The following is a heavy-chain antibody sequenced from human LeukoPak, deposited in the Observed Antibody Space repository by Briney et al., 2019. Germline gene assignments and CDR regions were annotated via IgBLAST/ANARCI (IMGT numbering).Heavy chain of an antibody. D-gene: IGHD2-2*01. CDR3: AKRIRYCSSTSCSDYYYGMDV. V-gene: IGHV3-74*01. CDR2: IASDGSST. CDR1: GFTFSSYW. Sequence: GGSLRLSCAASGFTFSSYWMNWVRQAPGKGLVWVSRIASDGSSTTYADSVKGRFTISRDNSKNTLYLQMNSLRAEDTAVYYCAKRIRYCSSTSCSDYYYGMDVWGQGTTVTVSS. J-gene: IGHJ6*02.